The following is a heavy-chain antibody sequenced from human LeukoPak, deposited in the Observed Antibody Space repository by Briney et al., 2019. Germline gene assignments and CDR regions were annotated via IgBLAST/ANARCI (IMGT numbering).Heavy chain of an antibody. V-gene: IGHV4-34*01. D-gene: IGHD6-13*01. J-gene: IGHJ4*02. CDR2: INHSGST. Sequence: PSETLSLTCAVYGGSFSGYYWSWIRQPPGKGLEWIGEINHSGSTNYNPSLKSRVTISVDTSKNQFSLKLSSVTAADTAVYYCARVVFPAADYFDYWGQGTLVTVSS. CDR1: GGSFSGYY. CDR3: ARVVFPAADYFDY.